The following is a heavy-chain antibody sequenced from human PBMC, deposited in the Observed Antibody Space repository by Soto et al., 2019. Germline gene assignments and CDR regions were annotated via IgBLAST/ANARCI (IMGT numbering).Heavy chain of an antibody. V-gene: IGHV3-49*04. D-gene: IGHD2-2*01. Sequence: GGSLRLSCTASGFTFGDYAMSWVRQAPGKGLEWVGFIRSKAYGGTTEYAASVKGRFTISRDDSKSIAYLQMNSLKTEDTAVYYCTRGVGYCSSTSCPNWFDPWGQGTLVTVSS. J-gene: IGHJ5*02. CDR3: TRGVGYCSSTSCPNWFDP. CDR1: GFTFGDYA. CDR2: IRSKAYGGTT.